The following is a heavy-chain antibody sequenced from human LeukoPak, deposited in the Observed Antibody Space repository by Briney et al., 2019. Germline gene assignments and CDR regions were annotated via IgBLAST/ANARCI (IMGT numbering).Heavy chain of an antibody. D-gene: IGHD4-17*01. Sequence: SETLSLTCTVSGGSFSSGSYYWSWIRQPPGKGLEGIGYIYYSGSTNYNPSLKSRVTISIDTSKNQFSLKLTSVTAADTAVYYCARDGQDYGDYDYYYGMDVWGKGTTVTVSS. CDR2: IYYSGST. CDR1: GGSFSSGSYY. CDR3: ARDGQDYGDYDYYYGMDV. V-gene: IGHV4-61*01. J-gene: IGHJ6*04.